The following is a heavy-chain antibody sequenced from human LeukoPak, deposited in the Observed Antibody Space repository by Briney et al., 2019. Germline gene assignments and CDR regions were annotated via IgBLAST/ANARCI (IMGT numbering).Heavy chain of an antibody. CDR1: GGPISSYY. J-gene: IGHJ2*01. V-gene: IGHV4-59*08. Sequence: SETLSLTCTVSGGPISSYYWSWIRQPPGKGLEWIGYIYSSGTTNYNPSLKSRLTMSVDTSKNQFSLKLSSVTVADTAIYYCARQTYYYDSSGHPYWYFDLWGRGTLVTVSS. CDR2: IYSSGTT. D-gene: IGHD3-22*01. CDR3: ARQTYYYDSSGHPYWYFDL.